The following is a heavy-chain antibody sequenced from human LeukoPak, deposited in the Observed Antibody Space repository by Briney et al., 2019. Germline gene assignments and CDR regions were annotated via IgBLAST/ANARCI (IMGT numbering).Heavy chain of an antibody. J-gene: IGHJ4*02. D-gene: IGHD2-21*02. Sequence: GASVKVSCKASGGTFSSYAISWVRQAPGQGLEWMGGIIPIFGTANYAQKFQGRVTITTDESTSTAYMELSSLRSEGTAVYYCAASYCGGDCYSFASVDYWGQGTLVTVSS. CDR1: GGTFSSYA. V-gene: IGHV1-69*05. CDR2: IIPIFGTA. CDR3: AASYCGGDCYSFASVDY.